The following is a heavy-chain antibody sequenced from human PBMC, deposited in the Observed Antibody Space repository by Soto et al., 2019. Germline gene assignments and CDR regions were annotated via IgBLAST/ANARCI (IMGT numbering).Heavy chain of an antibody. J-gene: IGHJ5*01. CDR1: GFIFSSYG. D-gene: IGHD4-17*01. CDR3: AKETRDGDYVRWFES. Sequence: GGSLRLSCGASGFIFSSYGMHWVRQAPGKGLERVAVIWYDGSKKYYVDYIKGRFTISRDNPRNTLYLQMNSLRAEDTAVYYCAKETRDGDYVRWFESWGQGTLVTVSS. CDR2: IWYDGSKK. V-gene: IGHV3-33*06.